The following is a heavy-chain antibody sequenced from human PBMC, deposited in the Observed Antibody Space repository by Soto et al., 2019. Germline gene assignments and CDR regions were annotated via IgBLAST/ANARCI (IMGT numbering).Heavy chain of an antibody. J-gene: IGHJ6*02. CDR3: ATSAADTNEHSYSYYYGMDV. Sequence: SVKVSCKASGGTFSSYAISWVRQAPGQGLEWMGGIIPIFGTANYAQKFQGRVTITADESTSTAYMELSSLRSEDTAVYYCATSAADTNEHSYSYYYGMDVWRQVPTVTVSS. CDR2: IIPIFGTA. CDR1: GGTFSSYA. D-gene: IGHD6-13*01. V-gene: IGHV1-69*13.